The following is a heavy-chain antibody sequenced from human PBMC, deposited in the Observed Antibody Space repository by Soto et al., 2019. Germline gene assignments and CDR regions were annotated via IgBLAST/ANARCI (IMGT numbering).Heavy chain of an antibody. D-gene: IGHD5-12*01. CDR3: ARGLRGVIVATVHNWFDP. Sequence: QVQLQQWGAGLLKPSETLSLTCAVYGGSFSGYYWSWIRQPPGKGLEWIGEINHSGGTNYNPSLKRRVTISVDTSKNQSSVKLSSVTAADTAVYYCARGLRGVIVATVHNWFDPWGQGTLVTVSS. CDR2: INHSGGT. V-gene: IGHV4-34*01. CDR1: GGSFSGYY. J-gene: IGHJ5*02.